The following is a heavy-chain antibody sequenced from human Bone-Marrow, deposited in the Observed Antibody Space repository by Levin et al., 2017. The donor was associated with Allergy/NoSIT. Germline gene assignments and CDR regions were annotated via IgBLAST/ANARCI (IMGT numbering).Heavy chain of an antibody. Sequence: SETLSLTCTVSGGPISSAGYHWTWIRQSPGKGLEWIGYISYRGTTYYNPSLKSRLTMSLDTSEQRFSLNLNSVTAADTAIYYCARLDGYYFDYWGQGTLVTVSS. V-gene: IGHV4-31*03. CDR3: ARLDGYYFDY. D-gene: IGHD3-9*01. CDR1: GGPISSAGYH. J-gene: IGHJ4*02. CDR2: ISYRGTT.